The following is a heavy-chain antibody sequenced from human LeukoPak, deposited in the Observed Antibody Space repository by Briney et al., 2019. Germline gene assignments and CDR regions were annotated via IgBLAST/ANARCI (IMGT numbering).Heavy chain of an antibody. Sequence: SETLSLTCAVYGGSFSGYYWGWIRQPPGKGLEWIGEINHSGSTNYNPSLKSRVTISVDTSKNQFSLKLSSVTAADTAVYYCAPRSSSSGWYEGFDPWGQGTLVTVSS. CDR3: APRSSSSGWYEGFDP. V-gene: IGHV4-34*01. CDR2: INHSGST. CDR1: GGSFSGYY. J-gene: IGHJ5*02. D-gene: IGHD6-19*01.